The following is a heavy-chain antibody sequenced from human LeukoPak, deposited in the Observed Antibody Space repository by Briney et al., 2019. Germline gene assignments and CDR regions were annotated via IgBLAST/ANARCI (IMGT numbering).Heavy chain of an antibody. D-gene: IGHD6-13*01. CDR1: GYTFTSYD. CDR3: ARGLGIRIAAAGTTS. CDR2: MNPNSGNT. J-gene: IGHJ3*01. Sequence: GSSVKVSCKASGYTFTSYDINWVRQATGQGLEWMGWMNPNSGNTGYAQKFQGRVTMTRNTSISTAYMELSSLRSEDTAVYYCARGLGIRIAAAGTTSWGQGTMVTVSS. V-gene: IGHV1-8*01.